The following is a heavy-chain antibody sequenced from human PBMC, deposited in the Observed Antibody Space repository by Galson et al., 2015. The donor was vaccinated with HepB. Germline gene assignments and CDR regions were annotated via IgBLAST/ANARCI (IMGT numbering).Heavy chain of an antibody. CDR1: GGSLRRSRYY. Sequence: ETLSLTCTVSGGSLRRSRYYWGWIRQPPGKGLEWIGSIYYSGSTYYNTSLKSRVTISVDTSKNQFSLKLSSVTAADTAVYYCARFLYSSSWYQDYWGQGTLVTVSS. D-gene: IGHD6-13*01. V-gene: IGHV4-39*01. J-gene: IGHJ4*02. CDR3: ARFLYSSSWYQDY. CDR2: IYYSGST.